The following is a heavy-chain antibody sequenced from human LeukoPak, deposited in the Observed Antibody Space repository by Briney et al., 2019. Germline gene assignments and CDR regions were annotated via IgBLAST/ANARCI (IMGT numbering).Heavy chain of an antibody. V-gene: IGHV3-30*18. J-gene: IGHJ4*02. Sequence: GGSLRLSCAASGFTFSSYGMHWVRQAPGKGLEWVAVISYDETKKYYADSVKGRFTISRDNSKNTLYLQMNSLRAEDTAVYYCAKPIGTSSTLDYWGQGTLVTVSS. CDR3: AKPIGTSSTLDY. D-gene: IGHD1-14*01. CDR1: GFTFSSYG. CDR2: ISYDETKK.